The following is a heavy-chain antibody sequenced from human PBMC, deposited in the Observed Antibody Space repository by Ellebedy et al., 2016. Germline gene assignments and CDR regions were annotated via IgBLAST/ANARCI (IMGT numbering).Heavy chain of an antibody. Sequence: GESLKISXAASDFTFSSYWMHWVRQAPGKGLVWVSRINSDGSTTTYADSVKGRFTISRDNAKNTLYLQMNSLRAEDTAVYYCARADISGSPTFDSWGQGALVTVSS. CDR1: DFTFSSYW. CDR3: ARADISGSPTFDS. J-gene: IGHJ4*02. D-gene: IGHD3-10*01. CDR2: INSDGSTT. V-gene: IGHV3-74*01.